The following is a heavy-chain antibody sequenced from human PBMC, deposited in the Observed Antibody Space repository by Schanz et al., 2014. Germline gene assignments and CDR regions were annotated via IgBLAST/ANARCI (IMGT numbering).Heavy chain of an antibody. CDR2: ISYEGSKK. CDR3: AKDQLANYRGSGYNWFDP. D-gene: IGHD3-10*01. J-gene: IGHJ5*02. Sequence: QVQLVESGGGVVQPGRSLKLSCAASGFTFNDYAMHWVRQAPGKGLEWVAVISYEGSKKYYPDSVQGRFTISRDNSKNTLYLQMNSLRADDTAVYYCAKDQLANYRGSGYNWFDPWGQGTLVTVSS. V-gene: IGHV3-30*04. CDR1: GFTFNDYA.